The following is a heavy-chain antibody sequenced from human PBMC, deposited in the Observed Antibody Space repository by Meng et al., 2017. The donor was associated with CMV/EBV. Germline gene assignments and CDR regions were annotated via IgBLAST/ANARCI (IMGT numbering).Heavy chain of an antibody. CDR2: IYYSGST. CDR1: GGSISSYY. D-gene: IGHD4-11*01. Sequence: GSLRLSCTVSGGSISSYYWSWTRQPPGKGLEWIGYIYYSGSTNYNPSLKSRVTISVDTSKNQFSLKLSSVTAADTAVYYCARAIDDYSNYDWFDPWGQGTLVTVSS. J-gene: IGHJ5*02. V-gene: IGHV4-59*12. CDR3: ARAIDDYSNYDWFDP.